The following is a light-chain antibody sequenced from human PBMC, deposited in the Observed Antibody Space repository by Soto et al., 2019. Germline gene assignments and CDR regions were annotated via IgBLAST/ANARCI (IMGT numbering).Light chain of an antibody. V-gene: IGKV3-20*01. CDR2: GAL. Sequence: EIVLTQSPGTLSLSPGERATLSCRASQSVSSSYLAWYQQKPGQAPRLLIYGALNRATGIPDRFSASGSGTDFTLTISRLEPEDFAMYYCQQYGTSPPYTFGQGTKLEI. CDR3: QQYGTSPPYT. J-gene: IGKJ2*01. CDR1: QSVSSSY.